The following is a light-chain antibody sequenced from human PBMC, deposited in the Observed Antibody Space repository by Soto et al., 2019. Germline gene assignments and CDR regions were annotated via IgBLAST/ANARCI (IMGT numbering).Light chain of an antibody. CDR2: GAS. CDR3: QQYNNWPGT. CDR1: QSVSSN. Sequence: EIVMTQSPATLSVSPGERATLSCRASQSVSSNLAWYQQKPGQAPRLLIYGASTRATGIPARFSGSGSGTEFTLTISSLQSEDFAVYYCQQYNNWPGTFGQGXKV. J-gene: IGKJ1*01. V-gene: IGKV3-15*01.